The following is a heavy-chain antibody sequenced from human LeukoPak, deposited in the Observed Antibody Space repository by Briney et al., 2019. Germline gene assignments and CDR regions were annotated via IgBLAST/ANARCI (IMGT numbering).Heavy chain of an antibody. Sequence: LTGGSLRLSCAASGFTFSSYAMSWVRQAPGKGLEWVSAIGGSGGSTYYADSVKGRFTISRDNSKNTLYLQMNSLRAEDTAVYYCAKCDSSDTFDYWGQGTLVTVSS. J-gene: IGHJ4*02. CDR2: IGGSGGST. CDR1: GFTFSSYA. CDR3: AKCDSSDTFDY. V-gene: IGHV3-23*01. D-gene: IGHD3-22*01.